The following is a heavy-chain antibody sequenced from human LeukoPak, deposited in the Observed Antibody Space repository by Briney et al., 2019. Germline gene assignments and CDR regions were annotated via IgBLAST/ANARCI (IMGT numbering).Heavy chain of an antibody. D-gene: IGHD2-15*01. V-gene: IGHV1-18*01. J-gene: IGHJ5*02. CDR2: ISDYNGNT. Sequence: GASVKVSCKASGYTFTSYGISWVRQAPGQGLEWMGWISDYNGNTNYAQKLQGRVTMTTDTSTSTAYMELRSLRSDDTAVYYCARLYCSGGSCYAGFDPWGQGTLVTVSS. CDR3: ARLYCSGGSCYAGFDP. CDR1: GYTFTSYG.